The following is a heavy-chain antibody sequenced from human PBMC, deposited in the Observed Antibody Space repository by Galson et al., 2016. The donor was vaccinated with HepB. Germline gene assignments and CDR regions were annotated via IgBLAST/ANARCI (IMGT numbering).Heavy chain of an antibody. D-gene: IGHD6-19*01. CDR1: GHSIISYG. Sequence: SVKVSCKASGHSIISYGVSWVRQAPGQGLEWVGRINGYNGNTKYAQKFQGRVNMTTDKTTNIAFMELRSLRWDDTAVYYCARVALGVAGNDYWGQGTLVTVSS. J-gene: IGHJ4*02. CDR2: INGYNGNT. CDR3: ARVALGVAGNDY. V-gene: IGHV1-18*01.